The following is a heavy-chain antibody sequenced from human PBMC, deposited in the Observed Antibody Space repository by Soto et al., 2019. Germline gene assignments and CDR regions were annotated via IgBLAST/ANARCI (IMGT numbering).Heavy chain of an antibody. CDR3: ARAVLWFGDPWGPDAFDI. Sequence: ASETLSLTCTVSGGSISSYYWSWIRQPPGKGLEWIGYIYYSGSTNYNPSLKSRVTISVDTSKNQFSLKLSSVTAADTAVYYCARAVLWFGDPWGPDAFDIWGQGTMVTVSS. CDR1: GGSISSYY. J-gene: IGHJ3*02. D-gene: IGHD3-10*01. CDR2: IYYSGST. V-gene: IGHV4-59*01.